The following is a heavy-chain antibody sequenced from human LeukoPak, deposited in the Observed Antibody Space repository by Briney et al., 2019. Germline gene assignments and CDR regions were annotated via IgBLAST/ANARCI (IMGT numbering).Heavy chain of an antibody. Sequence: SETLSLTCTVSGGSISSGAYYWSWIRQPAGKGLESIGRFYTTGSTNYNPSLKSRVTISVDKSKNQFSLKLTSVTAADTAVYYCARHPSGRMWLQQGGWFDPWGQGTLVTVSS. V-gene: IGHV4-61*02. D-gene: IGHD5-24*01. CDR3: ARHPSGRMWLQQGGWFDP. CDR1: GGSISSGAYY. J-gene: IGHJ5*02. CDR2: FYTTGST.